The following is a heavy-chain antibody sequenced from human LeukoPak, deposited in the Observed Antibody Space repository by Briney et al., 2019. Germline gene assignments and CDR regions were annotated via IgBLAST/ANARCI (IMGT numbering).Heavy chain of an antibody. CDR2: INHSGST. J-gene: IGHJ5*02. D-gene: IGHD6-19*01. CDR1: GGSFSGYY. Sequence: PSETLSPTCAVYGGSFSGYYWSWIRQPPGKGLEWIGEINHSGSTNYNPSLKSRVTISVDTSKNQFSLKLSSVTAADTAVYYCARDRYSSGWYVRWFDPWGQGTLVTVSS. CDR3: ARDRYSSGWYVRWFDP. V-gene: IGHV4-34*01.